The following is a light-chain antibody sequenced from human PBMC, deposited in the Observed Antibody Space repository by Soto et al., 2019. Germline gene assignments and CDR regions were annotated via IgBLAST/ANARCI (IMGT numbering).Light chain of an antibody. CDR2: KTN. Sequence: QSVLTQPPSASGTPGQGVTISCSGRSSDIGSNYVYWYQHLPGTAPKLLIYKTNQRPSGVPDRFSGSKSGTSASLAISGLRSEDEADYYCAAWDDSLSGYVFGTGTKLTVL. J-gene: IGLJ1*01. CDR1: SSDIGSNY. CDR3: AAWDDSLSGYV. V-gene: IGLV1-47*01.